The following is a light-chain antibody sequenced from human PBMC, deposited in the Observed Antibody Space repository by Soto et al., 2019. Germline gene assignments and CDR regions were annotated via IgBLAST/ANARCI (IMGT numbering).Light chain of an antibody. Sequence: DRQMTQSPSTLSASVRDAVSVTCRASQSVSGWLAWYQQKPGEAPKLLIYDASALPRGVPSRFSGSGSGTKFTLNLARLQPDAFATSYCKQYETFSGTFGPGTKVDIK. V-gene: IGKV1-5*01. J-gene: IGKJ1*01. CDR3: KQYETFSGT. CDR2: DAS. CDR1: QSVSGW.